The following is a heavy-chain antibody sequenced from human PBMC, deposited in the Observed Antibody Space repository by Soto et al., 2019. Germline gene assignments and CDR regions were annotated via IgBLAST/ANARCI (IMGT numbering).Heavy chain of an antibody. J-gene: IGHJ6*03. CDR1: GGSISRGGYY. CDR2: IYYSGGT. D-gene: IGHD5-12*01. V-gene: IGHV4-31*03. CDR3: ARKDSGYADYMDV. Sequence: QVQLQGSGPGLVKPSQTLSLTCTVSGGSISRGGYYWSWIRQHPGKGLEWIGYIYYSGGTYYNPSLKSRVTISVDTSENQFSLRLSSVTAADTAVYYCARKDSGYADYMDVWGKGTTVTVSS.